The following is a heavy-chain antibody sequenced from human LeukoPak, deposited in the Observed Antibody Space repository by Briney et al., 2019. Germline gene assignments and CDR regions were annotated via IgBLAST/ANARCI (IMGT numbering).Heavy chain of an antibody. D-gene: IGHD3-10*01. V-gene: IGHV1-18*01. J-gene: IGHJ6*02. Sequence: ASVKVSCKASGYTFTSYGISWVRQAPGQGLEWMGWISAYNGNTNYAQKLQGRVTMTTDTSTSTAYMELRSLRSDDTAVYHCARDYYGSGYYYYYGMDVWGQGTTVTVSS. CDR1: GYTFTSYG. CDR3: ARDYYGSGYYYYYGMDV. CDR2: ISAYNGNT.